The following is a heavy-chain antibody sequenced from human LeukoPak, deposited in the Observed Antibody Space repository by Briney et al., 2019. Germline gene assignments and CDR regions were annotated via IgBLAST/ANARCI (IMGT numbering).Heavy chain of an antibody. CDR3: AKGRLAMDAFDI. J-gene: IGHJ3*02. V-gene: IGHV3-23*01. Sequence: PGGSLRLSCAASGFTFSSYAMGWVRQAPGKGLEWVSAISGSGGSTYYADSVKGRFTISRDNSKNTLYLQMNSLRAEDTAVYYCAKGRLAMDAFDIWGQGTMVTVSS. CDR2: ISGSGGST. D-gene: IGHD4-11*01. CDR1: GFTFSSYA.